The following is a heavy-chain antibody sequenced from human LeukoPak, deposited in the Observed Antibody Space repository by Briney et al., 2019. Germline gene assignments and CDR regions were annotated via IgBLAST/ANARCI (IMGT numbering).Heavy chain of an antibody. CDR1: GGSISNYY. CDR2: ISYIGST. V-gene: IGHV4-59*01. CDR3: AGSYHYYMDV. J-gene: IGHJ6*03. Sequence: PSETLSLTCTVSGGSISNYYWSWIRQPPGKGLEWIGYISYIGSTKSNPSLKSRVPISEDTSKKQSSLKLSSVTAADTAVYYCAGSYHYYMDVWGKGTTVTVSS.